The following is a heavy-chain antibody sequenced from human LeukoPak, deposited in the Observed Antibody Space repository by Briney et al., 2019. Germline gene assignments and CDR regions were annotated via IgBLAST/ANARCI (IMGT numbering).Heavy chain of an antibody. CDR1: GGSISSRTYY. CDR3: ARTYYDILTSYYFDY. V-gene: IGHV4-39*07. Sequence: SETLSLTCTVSGGSISSRTYYWGWIRQPPGKGLEWIGTIYYSGTTNYNPSLKSRVTISVDTSKNQFSLKLSSVTAADTAVYYCARTYYDILTSYYFDYWGQGTLVTVSS. D-gene: IGHD3-9*01. CDR2: IYYSGTT. J-gene: IGHJ4*02.